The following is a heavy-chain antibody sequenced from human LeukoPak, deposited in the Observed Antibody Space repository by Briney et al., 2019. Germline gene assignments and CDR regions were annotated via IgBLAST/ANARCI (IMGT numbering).Heavy chain of an antibody. CDR3: TPDLYGVSDY. CDR2: ISYDGSNK. Sequence: PGGSLRLSCAASGFTFSNYAMHWVRQAPGKGLEWVAVISYDGSNKYNADSVKGRFTISRDNSKNTLYLQMNSLRPEDTAVYYCTPDLYGVSDYWGQGTLVTVSS. V-gene: IGHV3-30-3*01. D-gene: IGHD4-17*01. CDR1: GFTFSNYA. J-gene: IGHJ4*02.